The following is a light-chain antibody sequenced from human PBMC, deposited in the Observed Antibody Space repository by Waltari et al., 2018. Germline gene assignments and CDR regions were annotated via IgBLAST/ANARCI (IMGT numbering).Light chain of an antibody. J-gene: IGLJ2*01. Sequence: QSVLTKPPSTSGTPGQRVPISCSGSNSKTGSYTVNWYQQLPGTAPKLLIYSNNQRPSGVPDRFSGSKSGTSASLAISGLQSEDETDYYCASWDDSLNGGVFGGGTKLTVL. V-gene: IGLV1-44*01. CDR1: NSKTGSYT. CDR2: SNN. CDR3: ASWDDSLNGGV.